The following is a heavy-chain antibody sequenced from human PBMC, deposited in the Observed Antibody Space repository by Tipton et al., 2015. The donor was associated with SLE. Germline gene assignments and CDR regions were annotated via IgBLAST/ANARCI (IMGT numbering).Heavy chain of an antibody. Sequence: TLSLTCTVSGGSISTYYWSWIRQPPGKGLEWIGYVHNSGSSNYNPSLKSRVTFSVDTSKNQVSLKLTSVTAADTALYYCVRYMTKVTPYNYYGLDVRGQGTTVIVSS. D-gene: IGHD4-17*01. J-gene: IGHJ6*02. CDR2: VHNSGSS. V-gene: IGHV4-59*08. CDR3: VRYMTKVTPYNYYGLDV. CDR1: GGSISTYY.